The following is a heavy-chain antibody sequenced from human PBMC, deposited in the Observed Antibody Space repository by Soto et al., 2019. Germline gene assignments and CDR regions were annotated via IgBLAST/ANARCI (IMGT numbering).Heavy chain of an antibody. CDR2: FIPMFNRP. CDR3: ARGQFHHVSNYYYALDV. CDR1: GGTFRSSA. J-gene: IGHJ6*02. V-gene: IGHV1-69*01. Sequence: QVQLVQSGAEVKKPGSSVKVSCKASGGTFRSSAISWVRQAPGQGLEWMGGFIPMFNRPHSARKFQGRVTITADESTSTAYMDLSSLRSEDTAVYYCARGQFHHVSNYYYALDVWGQGTTVTVSS.